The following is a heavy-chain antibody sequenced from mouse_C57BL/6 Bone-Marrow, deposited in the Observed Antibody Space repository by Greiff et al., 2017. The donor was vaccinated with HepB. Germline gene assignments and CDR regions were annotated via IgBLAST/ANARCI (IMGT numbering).Heavy chain of an antibody. Sequence: EVQRVESGPELVKPGDSVKISCKASGYSFTGYFMNWVMQSHGKSLEWIGRINPYNGDTFYNQKFKGKATLTVDKSSSTAHMELRSLTSEDSAVYYCARRGYDLDYWGQGTTLTVSS. D-gene: IGHD2-3*01. V-gene: IGHV1-20*01. CDR3: ARRGYDLDY. J-gene: IGHJ2*01. CDR1: GYSFTGYF. CDR2: INPYNGDT.